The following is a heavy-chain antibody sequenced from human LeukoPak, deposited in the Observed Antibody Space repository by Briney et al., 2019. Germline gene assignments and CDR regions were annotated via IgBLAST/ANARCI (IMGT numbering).Heavy chain of an antibody. J-gene: IGHJ6*03. V-gene: IGHV3-11*01. Sequence: GGSLRLSCAASGFTFSDYYMSWIRQAPGKGLEWVSYISSSGSTIYYADSVKGRFTISRDNAKNSLYLQMNSLRAEDTAVYYCARSPYDYVWGSYRYHYYYYYYMDVWGKGTTVTISS. CDR1: GFTFSDYY. CDR2: ISSSGSTI. D-gene: IGHD3-16*02. CDR3: ARSPYDYVWGSYRYHYYYYYYMDV.